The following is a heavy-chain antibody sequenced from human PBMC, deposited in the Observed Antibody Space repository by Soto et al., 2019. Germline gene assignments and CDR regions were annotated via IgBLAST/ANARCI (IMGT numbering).Heavy chain of an antibody. Sequence: QVQLVQSGAEVKKPGASVKVSCKASGYTFASYAISWMRQAPGQGLEWMGWISAYNGNTNYAQKLQGRVTMTTDTSTSTDYMELRSLRSADTAVYDRAGDPPPPDYWGQGTLVTVSS. CDR3: AGDPPPPDY. CDR1: GYTFASYA. CDR2: ISAYNGNT. J-gene: IGHJ4*02. V-gene: IGHV1-18*01.